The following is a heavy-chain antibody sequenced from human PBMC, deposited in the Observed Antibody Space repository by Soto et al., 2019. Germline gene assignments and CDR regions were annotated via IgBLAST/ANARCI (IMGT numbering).Heavy chain of an antibody. D-gene: IGHD6-19*01. CDR3: AREYSSGFKGMDY. CDR1: GFTFSSYG. CDR2: IWYDGSNK. V-gene: IGHV3-33*01. Sequence: QVQLVESGGGVVQPGRSLRLSCAASGFTFSSYGMHWVRQAPGKGLEWVAVIWYDGSNKNYADSVKGRFTISRDNSKNTLYLQMNSLRAEDTAVYYCAREYSSGFKGMDYWGQGTLVTVSS. J-gene: IGHJ4*02.